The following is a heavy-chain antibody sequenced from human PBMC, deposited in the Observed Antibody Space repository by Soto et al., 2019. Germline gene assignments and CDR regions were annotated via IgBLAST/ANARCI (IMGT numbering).Heavy chain of an antibody. D-gene: IGHD4-17*01. V-gene: IGHV4-30-4*01. CDR1: GGSISGGGYY. J-gene: IGHJ2*01. CDR2: TYDSGST. Sequence: QVQLQESGPGLVKPSETLSLTCTVSGGSISGGGYYWSWIRQPPGKGLEWIGYTYDSGSTYYNPSLKSRISISLDTSKNQCSLRLTSVTAADTAVYYCAREISPLTTDWYFARWGRGTLVTVSS. CDR3: AREISPLTTDWYFAR.